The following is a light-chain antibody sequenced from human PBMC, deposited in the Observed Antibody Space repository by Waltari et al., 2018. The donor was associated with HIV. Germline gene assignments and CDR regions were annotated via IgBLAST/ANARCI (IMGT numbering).Light chain of an antibody. J-gene: IGKJ4*01. CDR3: QQYDTSVT. CDR2: DAS. V-gene: IGKV3D-20*01. Sequence: EIVLTQSPATLSLSPGERATLSCGASQSIRSAYVAWYQQKPGLAPRLLMYDASSRATGIPDRFSGSGSGTDFTLTISRLDPEDFAVYYCQQYDTSVTFGGGTKVEL. CDR1: QSIRSAY.